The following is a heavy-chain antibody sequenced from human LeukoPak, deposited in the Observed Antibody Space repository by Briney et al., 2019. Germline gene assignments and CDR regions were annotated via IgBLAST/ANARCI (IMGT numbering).Heavy chain of an antibody. CDR2: ISGSGGST. J-gene: IGHJ3*02. D-gene: IGHD3-22*01. V-gene: IGHV3-23*01. CDR3: AKDSYDSSGYYYGQDAFDI. CDR1: GFTFSSYA. Sequence: GGSLRLPCAASGFTFSSYAMSWVRQAPGKGLEWVSAISGSGGSTYYADSVKGRFTISRDNSKNTLYLQMNSLRAEDTAVYYCAKDSYDSSGYYYGQDAFDIWGQGTMVTVSS.